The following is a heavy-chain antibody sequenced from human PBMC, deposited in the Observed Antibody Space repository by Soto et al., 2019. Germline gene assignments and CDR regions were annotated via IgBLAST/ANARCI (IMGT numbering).Heavy chain of an antibody. D-gene: IGHD1-26*01. V-gene: IGHV3-30*18. Sequence: QVQLVESGGGVVQPGRSLRLSCAASGFTFSSYGMFWVRQAPGKGLEWVALTSYDGSNDYYADSVKGRFTISRDNSKNTLYLQMNSLRAEDTAVYYCAKGSYSGIYSDFDYWGQGTLVTVSS. CDR2: TSYDGSND. CDR1: GFTFSSYG. J-gene: IGHJ4*02. CDR3: AKGSYSGIYSDFDY.